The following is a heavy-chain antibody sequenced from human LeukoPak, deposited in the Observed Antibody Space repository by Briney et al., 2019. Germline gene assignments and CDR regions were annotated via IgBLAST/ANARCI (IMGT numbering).Heavy chain of an antibody. CDR3: AKGGSSWSRFDY. J-gene: IGHJ4*02. D-gene: IGHD6-13*01. CDR2: ISGGAGST. Sequence: GGSLRLSCAASGFTFSSYAMSWVRQAPGKGLEWVSTISGGAGSTYYADSVKGRFTISRDISKNTLYVQMNSLRAEDTAVYYCAKGGSSWSRFDYWGQGTLVTVSS. CDR1: GFTFSSYA. V-gene: IGHV3-23*01.